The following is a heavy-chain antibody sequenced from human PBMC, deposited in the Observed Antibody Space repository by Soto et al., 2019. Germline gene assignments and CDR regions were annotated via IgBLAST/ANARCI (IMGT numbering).Heavy chain of an antibody. V-gene: IGHV5-51*01. D-gene: IGHD4-4*01. CDR3: ARGAVTTNFGY. CDR2: IYPRDSDT. CDR1: GYSFISYW. J-gene: IGHJ4*02. Sequence: GESLKISCKASGYSFISYWIGWVRQMPGKGLEWMGIIYPRDSDTRYSPSFQGQVTISADKSISTAYLQWSSLKASDTAMYYCARGAVTTNFGYWDLGTLVTVSS.